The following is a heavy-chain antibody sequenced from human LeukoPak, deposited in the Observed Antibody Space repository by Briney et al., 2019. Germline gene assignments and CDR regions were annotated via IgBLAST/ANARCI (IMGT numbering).Heavy chain of an antibody. Sequence: GGSLRLSCAASGFTFSSHWMQWVRQAPGKGLEWVSRINSDGSSRSFAESVRGRVTISRDNAKNTLYLQMNSLRAEDKAVYYCARDPTTYYYMDVWGKGTTVTVSS. J-gene: IGHJ6*03. CDR1: GFTFSSHW. CDR3: ARDPTTYYYMDV. CDR2: INSDGSSR. V-gene: IGHV3-74*01. D-gene: IGHD4-11*01.